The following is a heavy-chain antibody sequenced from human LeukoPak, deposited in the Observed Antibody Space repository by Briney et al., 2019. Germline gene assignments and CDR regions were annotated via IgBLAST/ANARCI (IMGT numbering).Heavy chain of an antibody. Sequence: GGSLRLSCTASGFTFGDYAMSWVRQAPGKGLEWVSAISPGGDTIYYLDSVKGRFTISRDNSKNTLYLQMNSLRAEDTAVYYCARRTTVVGPAPFDHWGQGTLVTVSS. V-gene: IGHV3-23*01. D-gene: IGHD4-23*01. J-gene: IGHJ4*02. CDR2: ISPGGDTI. CDR3: ARRTTVVGPAPFDH. CDR1: GFTFGDYA.